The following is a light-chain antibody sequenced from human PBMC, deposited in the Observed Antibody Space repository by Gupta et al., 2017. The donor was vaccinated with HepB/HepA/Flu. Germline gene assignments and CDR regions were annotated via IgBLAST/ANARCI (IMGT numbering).Light chain of an antibody. V-gene: IGKV2-28*01. CDR2: LGS. Sequence: DTVMTQSPLSLPVTPGEPASISCRSSQSLLHSNGYNYLDWFMQKPGQSPQLLISLGSNRASGVPDRFSGSGSGTDFTLKISRVEAEDVGFYYCMQTLQTPWTCGQGTKVEIK. CDR1: QSLLHSNGYNY. J-gene: IGKJ1*01. CDR3: MQTLQTPWT.